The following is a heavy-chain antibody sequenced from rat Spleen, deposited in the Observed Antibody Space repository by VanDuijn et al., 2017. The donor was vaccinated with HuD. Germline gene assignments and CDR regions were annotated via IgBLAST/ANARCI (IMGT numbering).Heavy chain of an antibody. CDR3: ARPFYDYFDY. D-gene: IGHD1-3*01. J-gene: IGHJ2*01. CDR2: IVYDGSGT. V-gene: IGHV5-17*01. Sequence: EVQLVESGGDLVQPGWSLKLSCAASGFTFSDYAMAWVRQAPKKGLEWVAIIVYDGSGTYYRDSVKGRFTISRDNAKNTLYLQMDSLRSEDTATYYCARPFYDYFDYWGQGVMVTVSS. CDR1: GFTFSDYA.